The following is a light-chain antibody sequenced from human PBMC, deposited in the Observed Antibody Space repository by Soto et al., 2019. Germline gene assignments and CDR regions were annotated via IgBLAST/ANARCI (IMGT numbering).Light chain of an antibody. CDR2: GAS. J-gene: IGKJ2*01. V-gene: IGKV3-15*01. CDR1: QSVSSN. CDR3: QQYNNWPPYT. Sequence: EIVMTQSPATLSVSPGERATLSCRASQSVSSNLAWYQQKPGQAPRLLIYGASTRATGIPARFSGSGSVTEFTLTISSLQSEDFDVEYCQQYNNWPPYTFGQGTKLEIK.